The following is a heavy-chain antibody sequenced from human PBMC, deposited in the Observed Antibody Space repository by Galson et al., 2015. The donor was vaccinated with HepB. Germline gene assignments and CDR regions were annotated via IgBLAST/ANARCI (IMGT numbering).Heavy chain of an antibody. Sequence: ASGGTLSGHPIAWVRQAPGQGLEWMGGIIPILGTTNYAQKFQGRVTITADESTNTAYMELSSLRSEDTAVYFCAREFFPRYYMDVWGKGTTVTVSS. CDR3: AREFFPRYYMDV. J-gene: IGHJ6*03. V-gene: IGHV1-69*01. CDR1: GGTLSGHP. CDR2: IIPILGTT. D-gene: IGHD3-3*01.